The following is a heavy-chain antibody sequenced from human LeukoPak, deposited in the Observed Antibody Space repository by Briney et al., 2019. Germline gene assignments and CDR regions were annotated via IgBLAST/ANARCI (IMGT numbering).Heavy chain of an antibody. V-gene: IGHV4-39*01. CDR3: ARPEETSYDFWSGYKT. CDR1: GGSISSSSYY. Sequence: PSETLSLTCTVSGGSISSSSYYWGWIRQPPGKGLEWIGSIYYSGSTYYNPSLKSRVTISVDTSKNQFSLKLSSVTAADTAVYYCARPEETSYDFWSGYKTWGQGTLVTVSS. J-gene: IGHJ5*02. D-gene: IGHD3-3*01. CDR2: IYYSGST.